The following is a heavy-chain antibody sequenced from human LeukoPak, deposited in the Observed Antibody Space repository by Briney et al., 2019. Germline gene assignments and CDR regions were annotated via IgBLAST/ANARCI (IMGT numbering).Heavy chain of an antibody. CDR2: IYYSGST. J-gene: IGHJ4*02. CDR1: GGSISSGGYS. V-gene: IGHV4-61*08. CDR3: ARTVVGASRENYFDY. Sequence: SQTLSLTCAVSGGSISSGGYSWSWIRQPPGKGLEWIGYIYYSGSTNYNPSLKSRVTISVDTSKNQFSLKLSSVTAADTAVYYCARTVVGASRENYFDYWGQGTLVTVSS. D-gene: IGHD1-26*01.